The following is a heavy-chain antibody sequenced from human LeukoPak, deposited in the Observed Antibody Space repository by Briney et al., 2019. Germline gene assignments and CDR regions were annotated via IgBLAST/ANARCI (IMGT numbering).Heavy chain of an antibody. D-gene: IGHD4-23*01. CDR3: AKDGGNYAFDS. Sequence: GGSLRLSCAASGFTFSSYGMSWVRQAPGKGLEWVSAISGSGAKTYYADSVKGRFTISRDNSKNTLCLQMNSLRAEDTAVYYCAKDGGNYAFDSWGQGTLITVSS. CDR1: GFTFSSYG. CDR2: ISGSGAKT. V-gene: IGHV3-23*01. J-gene: IGHJ4*02.